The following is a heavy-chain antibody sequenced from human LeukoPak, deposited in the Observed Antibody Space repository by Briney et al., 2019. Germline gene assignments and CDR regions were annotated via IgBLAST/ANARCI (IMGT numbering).Heavy chain of an antibody. CDR3: AYGSGSYYRYMDV. CDR2: IYYSGST. D-gene: IGHD3-10*01. CDR1: GGSISSYY. V-gene: IGHV4-59*01. J-gene: IGHJ6*03. Sequence: SETLSLTCTVSGGSISSYYWSWIRQPPGKGLEWIGYIYYSGSTNYNPSLKSRDTISVDTSKNQFSLKLSSVTAADTAVYYCAYGSGSYYRYMDVWGKGTTVTVSS.